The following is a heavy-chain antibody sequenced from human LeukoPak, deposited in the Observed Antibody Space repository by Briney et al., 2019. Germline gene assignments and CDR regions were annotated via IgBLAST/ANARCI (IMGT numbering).Heavy chain of an antibody. D-gene: IGHD3-10*01. CDR3: ASGLPRGFDY. CDR1: GGSISSYY. J-gene: IGHJ4*02. V-gene: IGHV4-4*07. Sequence: SETLSLTWTVSGGSISSYYWSWIRQPVGKGLEWIGRIYTSGSTNYNPSLKSRVTMSVDTSKNQFSLKLSSVTAADTAVYYCASGLPRGFDYWGQGTLVTVSS. CDR2: IYTSGST.